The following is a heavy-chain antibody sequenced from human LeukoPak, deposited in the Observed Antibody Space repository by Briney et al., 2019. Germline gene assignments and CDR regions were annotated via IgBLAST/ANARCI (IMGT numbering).Heavy chain of an antibody. Sequence: SETLSLTCTVSGGSISSYYWSWIRQPPGKGLECIGYIYTSGSTNYNPSLKSRVTMSVDTSKNQFSLRLSSVTAADTAVYYCARDGDSSGYYYYYYMDVWGKGTTVTVSS. V-gene: IGHV4-4*08. CDR3: ARDGDSSGYYYYYYMDV. CDR2: IYTSGST. CDR1: GGSISSYY. D-gene: IGHD6-25*01. J-gene: IGHJ6*03.